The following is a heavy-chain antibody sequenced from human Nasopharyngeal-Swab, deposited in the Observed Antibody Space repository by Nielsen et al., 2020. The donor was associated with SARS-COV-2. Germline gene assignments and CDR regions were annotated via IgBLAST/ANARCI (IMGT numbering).Heavy chain of an antibody. CDR3: ARAYYYDSSGYWDAFDI. J-gene: IGHJ3*02. CDR2: IYYSGST. V-gene: IGHV4-59*01. Sequence: WIRQPPGKGLEWIGYIYYSGSTNYNPSLKSRVTISVDTSKNQFSLKLSSVTAEDTAVYYCARAYYYDSSGYWDAFDIWGQGTMVTVSS. D-gene: IGHD3-22*01.